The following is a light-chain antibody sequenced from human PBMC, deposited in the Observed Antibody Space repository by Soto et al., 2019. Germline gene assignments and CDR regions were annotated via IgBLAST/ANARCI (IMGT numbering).Light chain of an antibody. CDR3: LQDYSYPRT. CDR2: AVS. Sequence: AIQMTQSPSLPASVGGRVTITCRASQGIGNAVSWYKQRSGKAPRLLIYAVSNLQSGVPSRFSGSGSGSDFTLTISSLQPEDFATYFCLQDYSYPRTFGQGTTV. CDR1: QGIGNA. V-gene: IGKV1-6*01. J-gene: IGKJ1*01.